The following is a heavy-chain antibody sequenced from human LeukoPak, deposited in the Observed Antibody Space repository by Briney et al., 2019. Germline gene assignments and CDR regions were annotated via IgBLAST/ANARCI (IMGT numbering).Heavy chain of an antibody. V-gene: IGHV1-2*06. CDR1: GGTFSSYA. Sequence: GSSVKVSCKASGGTFSSYAISWVRQAPGQGLEWMGRINPNSGGTNYAQKFQGRVTMTRDTSISTAYMELSRLRSDDTAVYYCASPGYSYGPNYYYYGMDVWGQGTTVTVSS. J-gene: IGHJ6*02. CDR3: ASPGYSYGPNYYYYGMDV. D-gene: IGHD5-18*01. CDR2: INPNSGGT.